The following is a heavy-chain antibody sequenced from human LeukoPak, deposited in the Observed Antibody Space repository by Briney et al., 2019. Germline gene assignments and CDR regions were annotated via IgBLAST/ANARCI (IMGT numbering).Heavy chain of an antibody. J-gene: IGHJ4*02. CDR2: IYYSGST. CDR3: ARRGGSTVTTWLDY. V-gene: IGHV4-59*08. Sequence: SETLSLTCTVSGCSISGYYWSWIRQPPGKGLEWIRYIYYSGSTNYNPSLKGRVTISVDTSMNQFSLKLRSVTAADTAVYYCARRGGSTVTTWLDYWGQGTLVTVSS. CDR1: GCSISGYY. D-gene: IGHD4-17*01.